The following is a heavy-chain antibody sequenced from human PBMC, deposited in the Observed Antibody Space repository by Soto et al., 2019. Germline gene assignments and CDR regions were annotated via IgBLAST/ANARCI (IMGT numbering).Heavy chain of an antibody. CDR3: ARGGVDDFWSGQYLDYYYYGMDV. CDR2: IWYDGSNK. J-gene: IGHJ6*02. CDR1: GFTVSSNY. Sequence: GGSLRLSCAASGFTVSSNYMSWVRQAPGKGLEWVAVIWYDGSNKYYADSVKGRFTISRDNSKNTLYLQMNSLRAEDTAVYYCARGGVDDFWSGQYLDYYYYGMDVWGQGTTVTVSS. D-gene: IGHD3-3*01. V-gene: IGHV3-33*08.